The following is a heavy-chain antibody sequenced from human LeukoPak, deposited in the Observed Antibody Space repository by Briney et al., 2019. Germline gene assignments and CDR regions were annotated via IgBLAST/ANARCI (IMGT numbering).Heavy chain of an antibody. J-gene: IGHJ4*02. CDR2: IKQDGSER. CDR1: GFTLSGYW. D-gene: IGHD6-13*01. Sequence: PGGSLRLSCTASGFTLSGYWMSWVRQAPGKGLEWVANIKQDGSERNYVDSVKGRFTISRDNAKNSLYLQMNSLRAEDTAVYYCARDSHASSWYQDFWGQGTLVTVSS. CDR3: ARDSHASSWYQDF. V-gene: IGHV3-7*03.